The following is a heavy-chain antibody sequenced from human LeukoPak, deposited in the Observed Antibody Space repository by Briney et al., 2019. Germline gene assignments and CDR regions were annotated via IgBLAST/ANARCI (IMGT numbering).Heavy chain of an antibody. CDR3: ARSWNYLGDWFDP. J-gene: IGHJ5*02. CDR1: GGTFSSYA. Sequence: GASVKVSCKASGGTFSSYAISWVRQAPGQGLEWMGWISAYNGNTNYAQKLQGRVTMTTDTSTSTAYMELRSLRSDDTAVYYCARSWNYLGDWFDPWGQGTLVTVSS. CDR2: ISAYNGNT. V-gene: IGHV1-18*01. D-gene: IGHD1-7*01.